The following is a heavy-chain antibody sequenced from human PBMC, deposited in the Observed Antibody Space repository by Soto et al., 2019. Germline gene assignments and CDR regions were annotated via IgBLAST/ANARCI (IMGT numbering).Heavy chain of an antibody. CDR1: GFAFSSYG. CDR3: ARDFSTVAGTVEGP. D-gene: IGHD6-19*01. CDR2: IWYDGRNK. J-gene: IGHJ5*02. Sequence: GWSLRHSCAASGFAFSSYGMHWVRQAPGKGLEWVAVIWYDGRNKYYADSVQGRLTIYRDNSKNTLYLQMNSLRAEDTAVYYCARDFSTVAGTVEGPWGQGT. V-gene: IGHV3-33*01.